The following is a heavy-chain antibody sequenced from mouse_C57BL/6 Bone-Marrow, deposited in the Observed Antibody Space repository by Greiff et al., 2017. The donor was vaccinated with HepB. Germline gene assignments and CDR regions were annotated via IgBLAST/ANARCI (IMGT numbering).Heavy chain of an antibody. CDR3: ARGGVY. CDR2: IYPGDGDT. V-gene: IGHV1-82*01. CDR1: GYAFSSSW. Sequence: VQLQESGPELVKPGASVKISCKASGYAFSSSWMNWVKQRPGKGLEWIGRIYPGDGDTNYNGKFKGKATLTADKSSSTAYMQLSSLTSEDSAVYFCARGGVYWGQGTTLTVSS. J-gene: IGHJ2*01.